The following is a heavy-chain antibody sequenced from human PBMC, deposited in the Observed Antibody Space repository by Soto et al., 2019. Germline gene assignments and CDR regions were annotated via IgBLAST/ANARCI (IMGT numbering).Heavy chain of an antibody. CDR3: ASGSSIFDSFDI. CDR1: GDSVSSNSAA. CDR2: TYYRAKWYN. V-gene: IGHV6-1*01. Sequence: SQTLSLTCAISGDSVSSNSAAWNWIRQSPSRGLEWLGRTYYRAKWYNDYAVSVKSRITMNPDTSKNQLSLQLNSVTPEATAVYYWASGSSIFDSFDIWGQGTMVTVSS. J-gene: IGHJ3*02.